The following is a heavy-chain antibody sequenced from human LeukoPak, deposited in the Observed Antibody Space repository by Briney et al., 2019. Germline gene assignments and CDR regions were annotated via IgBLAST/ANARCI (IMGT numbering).Heavy chain of an antibody. CDR1: GGSISSGSYH. D-gene: IGHD3-3*01. V-gene: IGHV4-61*02. CDR2: IYTSGTT. CDR3: ARGATSAIFGVVTEDWFDP. J-gene: IGHJ5*02. Sequence: SQTLSLTCSVSGGSISSGSYHWSWIRQPAGTGLEWIGRIYTSGTTNYNPSLKSRVTISLDTSKNQFSLKLSSVTAADTAVYYCARGATSAIFGVVTEDWFDPWGQGTLVTASS.